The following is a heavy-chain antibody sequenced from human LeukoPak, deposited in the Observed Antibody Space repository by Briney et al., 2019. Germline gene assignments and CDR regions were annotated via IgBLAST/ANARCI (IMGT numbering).Heavy chain of an antibody. J-gene: IGHJ4*02. D-gene: IGHD3-3*01. CDR2: ISGSGGST. V-gene: IGHV3-23*01. Sequence: GGSLRLSCAASGFTFSSYAMSWVRQAPGKGLEWVSAISGSGGSTYYADSARGRFTISRDNSKNTLYVQMNSLRAEDTAIYYCLTITFDYWGQGTLVTVSS. CDR1: GFTFSSYA. CDR3: LTITFDY.